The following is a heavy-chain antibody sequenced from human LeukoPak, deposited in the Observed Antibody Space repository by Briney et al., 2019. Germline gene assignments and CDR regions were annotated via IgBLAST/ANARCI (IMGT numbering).Heavy chain of an antibody. D-gene: IGHD3-3*01. J-gene: IGHJ5*02. Sequence: SETLSLTCTVSGGSVNSGSYYWNWIRQPPGKGLEWIGYIYYSGSTNYNPSLKSRVTISVDTSKNQFSLKLSSVTAADTAVYYCARKSYDFWSGQYGWFDPWGQGTLVTVSS. CDR3: ARKSYDFWSGQYGWFDP. V-gene: IGHV4-61*01. CDR1: GGSVNSGSYY. CDR2: IYYSGST.